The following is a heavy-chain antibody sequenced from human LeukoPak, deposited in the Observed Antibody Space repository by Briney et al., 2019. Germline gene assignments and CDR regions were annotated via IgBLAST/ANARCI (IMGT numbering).Heavy chain of an antibody. V-gene: IGHV1-8*01. CDR2: MSPNSGNT. CDR1: GYTFTSYD. CDR3: ARGYILTGYTTMIDAFDI. J-gene: IGHJ3*02. D-gene: IGHD3-9*01. Sequence: GASVKVSCKASGYTFTSYDINWVRQATGQGLEWMGWMSPNSGNTGYAQKFQGRVTMTRNTSISTAYMELSSLRSEDTAVYYCARGYILTGYTTMIDAFDIWGQGTMVTVSS.